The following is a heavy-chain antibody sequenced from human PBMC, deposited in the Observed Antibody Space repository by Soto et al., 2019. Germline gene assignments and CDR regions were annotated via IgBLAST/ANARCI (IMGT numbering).Heavy chain of an antibody. J-gene: IGHJ6*02. V-gene: IGHV3-30*18. CDR3: AKSRDAYNFYFYYGMDV. D-gene: IGHD2-2*01. CDR2: ILYDGSNK. Sequence: QVQLVESGGGVVQPGRSLRLSCAASGFTFSNYGMHWVRQTPGKGLEWVALILYDGSNKYYGDSVKGRFTNSRDNSKNTLYLQVSSLRAEDTAVYYCAKSRDAYNFYFYYGMDVWGQGTTVTVSS. CDR1: GFTFSNYG.